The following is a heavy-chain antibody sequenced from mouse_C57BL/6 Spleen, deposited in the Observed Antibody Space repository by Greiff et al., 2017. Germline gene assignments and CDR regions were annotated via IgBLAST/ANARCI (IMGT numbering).Heavy chain of an antibody. CDR1: GYTFTSYW. CDR3: ARSITTVVAPYY. J-gene: IGHJ2*01. V-gene: IGHV1-69*01. Sequence: VQLQQPGAELVMPGASVKLSCKASGYTFTSYWMHWVKQRPGQGLEWIGEIDPSDSYTNYNQKFKGKSTLTVDKSSSTAYMQLSSLTSEDSAVYYCARSITTVVAPYYWGQGTTLTVSS. CDR2: IDPSDSYT. D-gene: IGHD1-1*01.